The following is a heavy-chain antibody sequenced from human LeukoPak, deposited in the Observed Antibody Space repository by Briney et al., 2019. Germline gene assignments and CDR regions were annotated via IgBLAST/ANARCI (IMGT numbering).Heavy chain of an antibody. Sequence: GASVKVSCKASGYTFTDYYMHWVRQAPGQGLEWMGWINPNSGGTNYAQNFQGRVTMTRDTSISTAFLELSSLRSDDTAVYYCARDVNDAFDIWGQGTMVTVSS. CDR1: GYTFTDYY. J-gene: IGHJ3*02. CDR3: ARDVNDAFDI. CDR2: INPNSGGT. V-gene: IGHV1-2*02.